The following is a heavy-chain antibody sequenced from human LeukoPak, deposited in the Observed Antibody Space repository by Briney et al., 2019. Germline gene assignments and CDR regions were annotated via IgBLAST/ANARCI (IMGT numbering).Heavy chain of an antibody. CDR1: GGSISSYY. J-gene: IGHJ4*02. CDR3: ARVKSYYDSSGYYLRGYYFDY. CDR2: IHYSGST. V-gene: IGHV4-59*01. Sequence: SETLSLTCTVSGGSISSYYWSWIRQPPGKGLEWIGYIHYSGSTNYNPSLKSRVTISVDTSKNQFSLKLSSVTAADTAVYYCARVKSYYDSSGYYLRGYYFDYWGQGTLVTVSS. D-gene: IGHD3-22*01.